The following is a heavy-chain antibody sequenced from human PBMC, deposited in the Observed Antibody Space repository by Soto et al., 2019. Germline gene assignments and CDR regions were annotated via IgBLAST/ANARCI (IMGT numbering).Heavy chain of an antibody. CDR1: GGSFSGYY. D-gene: IGHD3-10*01. CDR3: ASRISRGTMVRGVNWFDP. Sequence: QVQLQQWGAGLLKPSETLSLTCAVYGGSFSGYYWSWIRQPPGKGLEWIGEINHIGSTNYNPSLKRRVTISVDTSKNKFSRKLSSVTAADTAVYYCASRISRGTMVRGVNWFDPWGQGTLVTVSS. CDR2: INHIGST. J-gene: IGHJ5*02. V-gene: IGHV4-34*01.